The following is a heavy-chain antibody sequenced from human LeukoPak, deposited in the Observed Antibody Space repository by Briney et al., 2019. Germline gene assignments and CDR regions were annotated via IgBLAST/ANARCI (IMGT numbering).Heavy chain of an antibody. Sequence: GGSLRLSCAGSGFTFSTYEINWVRQAPGKGLEWVSYISGTSSSIYYADSVKGRFTVSRDNAKNSLSLQMNSLRDEDTAIYYCARVGPYYYYYGMDVWGQGTTVTVSS. CDR3: ARVGPYYYYYGMDV. J-gene: IGHJ6*02. V-gene: IGHV3-48*03. CDR1: GFTFSTYE. D-gene: IGHD1-26*01. CDR2: ISGTSSSI.